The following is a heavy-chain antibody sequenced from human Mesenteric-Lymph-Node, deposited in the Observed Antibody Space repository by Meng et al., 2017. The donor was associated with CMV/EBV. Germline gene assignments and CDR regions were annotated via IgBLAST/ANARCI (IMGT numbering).Heavy chain of an antibody. J-gene: IGHJ4*02. Sequence: GGSLRLSCAASGFTFSSYAMHWVRQAPGKGLEWVAVISYDGSNKYYADSVKGRFTISRDNAKNSLYLQMNSLRAEDTAVYYCARAPVYGGNSPNFDYWGQGTLVTVSS. D-gene: IGHD4-23*01. CDR2: ISYDGSNK. CDR1: GFTFSSYA. CDR3: ARAPVYGGNSPNFDY. V-gene: IGHV3-30-3*01.